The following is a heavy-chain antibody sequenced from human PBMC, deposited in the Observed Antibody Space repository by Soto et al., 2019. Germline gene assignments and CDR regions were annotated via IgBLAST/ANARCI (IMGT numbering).Heavy chain of an antibody. D-gene: IGHD3-3*01. J-gene: IGHJ6*02. CDR3: ARDQGVVTAYYYYGMDV. CDR1: GGTFSSYA. V-gene: IGHV1-69*06. Sequence: VAPVKVSCKASGGTFSSYAISWVRQAPGQGLEWMGGIIPIFGTANYAQKFQGRVTITADKSTSTAYMELSSLRSEDTAVYYCARDQGVVTAYYYYGMDVWGQGTTVTVSS. CDR2: IIPIFGTA.